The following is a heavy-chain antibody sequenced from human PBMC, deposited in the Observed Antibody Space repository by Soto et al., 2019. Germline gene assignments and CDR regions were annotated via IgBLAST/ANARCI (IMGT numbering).Heavy chain of an antibody. V-gene: IGHV3-23*01. D-gene: IGHD3-16*01. Sequence: EVQLLESGGGLVQPGGSLRLSCAASGFSFSTFEMSWVRQAPGRGLEWVSFISDDSSRTYYADAVKGRFTISRDNSKYTLYLQMNSLTAEDTALYACVKRGWLDFWGQGTLVTVSS. CDR3: VKRGWLDF. CDR1: GFSFSTFE. CDR2: ISDDSSRT. J-gene: IGHJ5*01.